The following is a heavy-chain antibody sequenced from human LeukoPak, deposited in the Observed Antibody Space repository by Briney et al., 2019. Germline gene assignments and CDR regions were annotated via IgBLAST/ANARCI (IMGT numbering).Heavy chain of an antibody. CDR1: GGSITSSTYY. Sequence: SETLSLTCTVSGGSITSSTYYWCVIRQPPGKRLGWRGSIYYSGTTYYNPSLKSRVTISVDTSKNQFSLKVSSVTAADTAVYYCVRQNLLVATSNPTFDYWGQGALVTVSS. CDR3: VRQNLLVATSNPTFDY. V-gene: IGHV4-39*01. D-gene: IGHD5-12*01. J-gene: IGHJ4*02. CDR2: IYYSGTT.